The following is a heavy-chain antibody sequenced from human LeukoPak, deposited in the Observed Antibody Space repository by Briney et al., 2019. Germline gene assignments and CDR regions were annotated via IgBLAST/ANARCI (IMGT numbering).Heavy chain of an antibody. Sequence: SETLSLTCSVSGGSIGSYYWSWIRQPPGKGLEWIGEINHSGSTNYNPSLKSRVTISVDTSKNQFSLKLSSVTAADTAVYYCARAVLTAFQHWGQGTLATVSS. CDR3: ARAVLTAFQH. J-gene: IGHJ1*01. CDR1: GGSIGSYY. CDR2: INHSGST. D-gene: IGHD3-9*01. V-gene: IGHV4-34*01.